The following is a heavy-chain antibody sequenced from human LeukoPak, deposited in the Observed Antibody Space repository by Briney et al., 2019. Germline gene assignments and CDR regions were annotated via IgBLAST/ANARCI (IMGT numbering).Heavy chain of an antibody. D-gene: IGHD5-12*01. V-gene: IGHV3-30*02. J-gene: IGHJ4*02. CDR2: IRYDGSNK. CDR1: GFTFSSYG. CDR3: ARAGISGYDRIDY. Sequence: GGSLRLSCAASGFTFSSYGMHWVRQAPGKGLEWVAFIRYDGSNKYYADSVKGRFTISRDNSKNTLYLQMNSLRAEDTAVYYCARAGISGYDRIDYWGQGTLVTVSS.